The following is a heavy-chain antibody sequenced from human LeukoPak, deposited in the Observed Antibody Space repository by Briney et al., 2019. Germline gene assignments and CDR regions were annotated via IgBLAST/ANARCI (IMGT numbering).Heavy chain of an antibody. CDR1: GYTFTSYG. V-gene: IGHV1-18*01. CDR2: ISAYNGNT. J-gene: IGHJ4*02. D-gene: IGHD3-22*01. Sequence: ASVKVSCKASGYTFTSYGISWVRQAPGQGLEWMGWISAYNGNTSYAQKLQGRVTMTTDTSTSTAYMELRSLRSDDTAVYYCAKKNYYYDSSGYLTFDYWGQGTLVTVSS. CDR3: AKKNYYYDSSGYLTFDY.